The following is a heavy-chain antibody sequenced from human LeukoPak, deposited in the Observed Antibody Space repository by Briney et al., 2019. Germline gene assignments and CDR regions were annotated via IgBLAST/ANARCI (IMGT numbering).Heavy chain of an antibody. CDR3: AKGSTGGKVDWFDP. V-gene: IGHV3-23*01. CDR1: GFTFSDYT. Sequence: PGGSLRLSCAASGFTFSDYTMMWVRRAPGKGLQWVATFTAYGGTYYAASVKGRFAISRDNSRDTVSLYMNSLRVEDTAMYYCAKGSTGGKVDWFDPWGPGTLVTVSS. D-gene: IGHD4-23*01. CDR2: FTAYGGT. J-gene: IGHJ5*02.